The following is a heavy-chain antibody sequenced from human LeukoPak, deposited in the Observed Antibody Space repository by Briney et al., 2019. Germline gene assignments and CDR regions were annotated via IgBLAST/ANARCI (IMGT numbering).Heavy chain of an antibody. CDR1: GYTFTGYY. V-gene: IGHV1-2*06. Sequence: ASVKVSCKASGYTFTGYYMHWVRQAPGQGLEWMGRINPNSGGTNYAQKFQGRVTMTRDTSISTAYMELSRLRSDDTAVYYCARDPPRITMIVDDYWGQGTLVTVSS. CDR2: INPNSGGT. D-gene: IGHD3-22*01. CDR3: ARDPPRITMIVDDY. J-gene: IGHJ4*02.